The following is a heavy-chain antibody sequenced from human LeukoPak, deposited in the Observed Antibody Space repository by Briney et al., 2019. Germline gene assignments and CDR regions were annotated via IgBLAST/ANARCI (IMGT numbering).Heavy chain of an antibody. CDR3: ARDPIAAAEGDFDY. CDR1: GFTFSSYE. D-gene: IGHD6-13*01. CDR2: ISSSGSTI. J-gene: IGHJ4*02. Sequence: GGSLRLSCAASGFTFSSYEMSWVRQAPGKGLEWVSYISSSGSTIYYADSVKGRFTISRDNAKNSLYLQMNSLRAEDTAVYYCARDPIAAAEGDFDYWGQGTLVTVSS. V-gene: IGHV3-48*03.